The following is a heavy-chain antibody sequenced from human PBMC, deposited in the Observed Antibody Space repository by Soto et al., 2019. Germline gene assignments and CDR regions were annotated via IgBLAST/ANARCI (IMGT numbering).Heavy chain of an antibody. J-gene: IGHJ6*03. D-gene: IGHD6-25*01. CDR1: GDSFNDYY. V-gene: IGHV1-2*04. CDR3: ARESGAAKATLDYYSFYMDV. CDR2: INPNGRVT. Sequence: QVQLVQSGAEVRKPGASVTVSCRSSGDSFNDYYIHWVRQAPGQGFEWMGWINPNGRVTQYAQKFQGWVSMTRDTSIRTVYMRLSRLRSDDTVVYYCARESGAAKATLDYYSFYMDVWGTGTTVTVSS.